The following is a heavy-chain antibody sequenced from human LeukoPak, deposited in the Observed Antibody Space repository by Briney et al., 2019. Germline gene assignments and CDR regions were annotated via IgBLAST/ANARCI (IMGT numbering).Heavy chain of an antibody. D-gene: IGHD3-16*01. Sequence: GGSLRLSCAASGFTLSSYAMSWVRQAPGKGLEWVSAISDSGNTYHADSVKGRFTISRDNSKNTLYLQMNSLRAEDTAVYYCAKDLGQYGMPRGFDIWGQGTMVTVSS. CDR1: GFTLSSYA. CDR3: AKDLGQYGMPRGFDI. CDR2: ISDSGNT. V-gene: IGHV3-23*01. J-gene: IGHJ3*02.